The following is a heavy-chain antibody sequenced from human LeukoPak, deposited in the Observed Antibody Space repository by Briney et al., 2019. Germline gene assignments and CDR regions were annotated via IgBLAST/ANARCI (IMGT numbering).Heavy chain of an antibody. Sequence: EASVKVSCKASGYTFTSFGISWVRQAPGQGLEWMGWISAYNGNTNYAQKLQGRVTMTTDTSTSTAYMELRSLRSDDTAVYYCARDIEGSYGVDAFGIWGQGTMVTVSS. V-gene: IGHV1-18*01. D-gene: IGHD5-18*01. CDR2: ISAYNGNT. J-gene: IGHJ3*02. CDR1: GYTFTSFG. CDR3: ARDIEGSYGVDAFGI.